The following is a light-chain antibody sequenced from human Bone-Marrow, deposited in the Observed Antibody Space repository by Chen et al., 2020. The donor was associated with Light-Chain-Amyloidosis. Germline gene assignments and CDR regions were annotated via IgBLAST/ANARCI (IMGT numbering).Light chain of an antibody. CDR2: GAS. V-gene: IGKV3-15*01. CDR3: QQYYNWPRT. J-gene: IGKJ1*01. CDR1: QSVSTN. Sequence: EIVMRQSPATLSVSPGERATLSCRASQSVSTNLAWYQQKPGQAPRLLIYGASARPTGIPAGFSGSGSGTDFTLTIRSLQSEDSAVYYCQQYYNWPRTFGQGTKVEIK.